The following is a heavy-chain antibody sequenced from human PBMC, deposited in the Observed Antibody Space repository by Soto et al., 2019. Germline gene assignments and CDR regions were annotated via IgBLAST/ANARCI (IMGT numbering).Heavy chain of an antibody. CDR1: GYTFTSYA. J-gene: IGHJ6*02. CDR3: AREPTSSWHPHLIGYYYGMDV. V-gene: IGHV1-3*01. CDR2: INAGNGNT. Sequence: GASVKVSCKASGYTFTSYAMHWLRQAPGQRLEWMRWINAGNGNTKYSQKFQGRVTITRDTSASTAYMELSSLRSEDTAVYYCAREPTSSWHPHLIGYYYGMDVWGQGTTVTVSS. D-gene: IGHD6-13*01.